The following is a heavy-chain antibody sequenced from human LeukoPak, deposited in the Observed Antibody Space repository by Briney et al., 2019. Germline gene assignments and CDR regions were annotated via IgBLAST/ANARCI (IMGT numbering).Heavy chain of an antibody. CDR3: ARNHTGYFDP. J-gene: IGHJ5*02. CDR2: INHSGST. Sequence: SETLTLTCAVYSGSFSGYSWSWIRQPPGKGLEWIGEINHSGSTNYSPSLNSRVTISVDTSSSQFSLSLSSVTAADTAVYYCARNHTGYFDPWGQGTLVTVPS. CDR1: SGSFSGYS. V-gene: IGHV4-34*01. D-gene: IGHD5-18*01.